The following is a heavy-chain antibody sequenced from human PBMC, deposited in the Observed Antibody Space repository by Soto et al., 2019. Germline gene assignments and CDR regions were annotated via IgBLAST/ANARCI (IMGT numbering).Heavy chain of an antibody. J-gene: IGHJ5*02. CDR1: GYSFTSYW. D-gene: IGHD3-9*01. CDR2: IDPSDSYT. CDR3: ARHRPSLSYDILTGYYRPFDP. Sequence: PGESLKISCKGSGYSFTSYWISWVRQMPGKGLEWMGRIDPSDSYTNYSPSFQGHVTISADKSISTAYLQWSSLKASDTAMYYCARHRPSLSYDILTGYYRPFDPWGQGTLVTVSS. V-gene: IGHV5-10-1*01.